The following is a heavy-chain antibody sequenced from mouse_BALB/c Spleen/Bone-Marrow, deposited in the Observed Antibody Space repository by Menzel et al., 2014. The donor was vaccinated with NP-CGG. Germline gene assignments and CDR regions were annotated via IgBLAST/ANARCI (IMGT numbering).Heavy chain of an antibody. D-gene: IGHD2-12*01. Sequence: VQLQESGAELAKHGASVKMSCKASGYTFTIYWMHWVKQRPGQGLEWIGYINPSTGYTEYNQKFKDKATLTADKSSSTAYMQLSSLTSEDSAVCYCARYGGRSYDGFAYWGQGTPVTVSA. V-gene: IGHV1-7*01. CDR3: ARYGGRSYDGFAY. CDR1: GYTFTIYW. J-gene: IGHJ3*01. CDR2: INPSTGYT.